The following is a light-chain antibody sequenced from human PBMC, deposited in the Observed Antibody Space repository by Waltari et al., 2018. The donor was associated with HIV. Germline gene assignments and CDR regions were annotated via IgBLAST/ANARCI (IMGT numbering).Light chain of an antibody. CDR2: QDS. V-gene: IGLV3-1*01. J-gene: IGLJ2*01. CDR3: QVWDNNNAV. Sequence: SYELTQPPSLSVSPGQTASITCSGDKLGDKYVCWYQQRPGQSPVMGMYQDSGRPSGVPERCSGSISGNTAALTISGTQPLDEADYYCQVWDNNNAVFGGGTKLTVL. CDR1: KLGDKY.